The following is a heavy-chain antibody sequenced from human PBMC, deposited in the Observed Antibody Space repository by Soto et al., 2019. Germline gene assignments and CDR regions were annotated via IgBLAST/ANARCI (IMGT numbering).Heavy chain of an antibody. J-gene: IGHJ5*02. CDR1: GFTFSSYW. D-gene: IGHD3-10*02. CDR2: IKQDGSEK. CDR3: ARDLEGWVFLNDYYGLGPWFDP. Sequence: EVQLVESGGGLVQPGGSLRLSCAASGFTFSSYWMSWVRQAPGKGLEWVANIKQDGSEKYYVDSVKGRFTISRDNAKNSLYLQMNSLRAEDTAVYYCARDLEGWVFLNDYYGLGPWFDPWGQGTLVTVSS. V-gene: IGHV3-7*01.